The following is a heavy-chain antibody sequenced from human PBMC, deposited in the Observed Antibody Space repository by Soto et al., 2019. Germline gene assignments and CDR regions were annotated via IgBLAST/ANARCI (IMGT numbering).Heavy chain of an antibody. V-gene: IGHV3-23*01. J-gene: IGHJ6*02. Sequence: GGSLRLSCAASGFTFSSYAVNWVRQAPGKGLEWVAAISGGGGTTYYGDSVEGRFTMSRDNSKNTLYLQMNSLRAEDTAIYYCARGPRAPPPHDYGMDVWGQGTTVTVSS. CDR2: ISGGGGTT. CDR1: GFTFSSYA. CDR3: ARGPRAPPPHDYGMDV.